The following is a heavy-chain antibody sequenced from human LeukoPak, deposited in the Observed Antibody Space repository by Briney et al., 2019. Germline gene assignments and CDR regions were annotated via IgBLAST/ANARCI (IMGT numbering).Heavy chain of an antibody. D-gene: IGHD6-19*01. Sequence: GGSLRLSCAASGFTFSSSAMSWVRQVPGKGLEWVSGISASGGSTSYADSVRGRFTISRDNSKNTLYVQMNSLRAEDTAVYYCAKDYSSGWFYGMDVWGQGTTVTVSS. CDR3: AKDYSSGWFYGMDV. CDR2: ISASGGST. J-gene: IGHJ6*02. CDR1: GFTFSSSA. V-gene: IGHV3-23*01.